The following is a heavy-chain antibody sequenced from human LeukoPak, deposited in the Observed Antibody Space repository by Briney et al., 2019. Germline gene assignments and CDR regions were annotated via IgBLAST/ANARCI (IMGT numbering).Heavy chain of an antibody. J-gene: IGHJ4*02. V-gene: IGHV1-18*01. Sequence: ASVKVSCKASGYTFTSYGISWVRQAPGQGLEWMGWISAYNGNTNYAQKFQGRVTITANESTSTAYMELSSLRSEDTAVYYCARDYGDNGFDYWGQGTLVTVSS. CDR1: GYTFTSYG. CDR2: ISAYNGNT. CDR3: ARDYGDNGFDY. D-gene: IGHD4-17*01.